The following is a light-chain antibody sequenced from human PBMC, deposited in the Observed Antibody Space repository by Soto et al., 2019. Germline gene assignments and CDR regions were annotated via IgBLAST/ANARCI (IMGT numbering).Light chain of an antibody. Sequence: QSALAQPPSASGSPGQTVTISCAGTSSDVGGYDYVSWYQQHPGEAPKLIIYEVSKRPSGVPDRFSGYKSGNTASLTVSGLQAEDEADYHCSSYAGGKNFYVFGTGPKVTVL. J-gene: IGLJ1*01. CDR1: SSDVGGYDY. CDR3: SSYAGGKNFYV. CDR2: EVS. V-gene: IGLV2-8*01.